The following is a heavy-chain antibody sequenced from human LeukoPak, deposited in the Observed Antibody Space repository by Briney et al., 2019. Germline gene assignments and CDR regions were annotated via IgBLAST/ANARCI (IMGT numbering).Heavy chain of an antibody. Sequence: PSETLSLTCTVSNGSMTSDSYYWAWVRQPPGKGLEWIGTIFYSGKTYYSASLKSRVTVSLDTPKKNFSPRLSSVTAADTAVYYCARLWIVATWFDAWGQGALVTVSS. J-gene: IGHJ5*02. D-gene: IGHD2-2*03. CDR2: IFYSGKT. CDR3: ARLWIVATWFDA. V-gene: IGHV4-39*02. CDR1: NGSMTSDSYY.